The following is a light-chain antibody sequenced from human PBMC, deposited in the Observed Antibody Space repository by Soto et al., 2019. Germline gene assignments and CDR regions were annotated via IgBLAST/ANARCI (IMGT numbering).Light chain of an antibody. CDR1: SSNIGLNF. CDR2: IDN. CDR3: ATWDDSLDCPV. Sequence: QSVLTQPPSASGTPGQRVTISCSGSSSNIGLNFVNWYQQLPGRAPKLLIFIDNQRPSGVPKRFSGSRSGTSASLAISGLQSDDEGDYFCATWDDSLDCPVFGGGTQLTVL. J-gene: IGLJ3*02. V-gene: IGLV1-44*01.